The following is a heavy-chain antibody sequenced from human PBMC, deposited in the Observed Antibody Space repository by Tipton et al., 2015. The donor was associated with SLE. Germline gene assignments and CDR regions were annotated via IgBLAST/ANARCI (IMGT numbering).Heavy chain of an antibody. V-gene: IGHV4-59*11. Sequence: TLSLTCTVSGGSISSHYWSWIRQPPGKGLEWIGYIYDSGSTNYNPSLKSRVTISVDTSKNQFSLKLSSVTAADTAVYYCARDPHMVQGSNAFDIWGQGTMVTVSS. D-gene: IGHD3-10*01. CDR2: IYDSGST. J-gene: IGHJ3*02. CDR3: ARDPHMVQGSNAFDI. CDR1: GGSISSHY.